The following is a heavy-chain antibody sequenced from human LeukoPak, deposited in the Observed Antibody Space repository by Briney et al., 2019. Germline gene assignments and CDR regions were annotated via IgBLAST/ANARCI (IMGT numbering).Heavy chain of an antibody. CDR3: AGGYYYDSSGTERLNWFDP. D-gene: IGHD3-22*01. J-gene: IGHJ5*02. Sequence: PGGSLRLSCAASGFTFSSYSMNWVRQAPGKGLEWVSSISSSSSYIYYADSVKGRFTISRDNAKNSLYLQMNSLRAEDTAVYYCAGGYYYDSSGTERLNWFDPWRQGTLVTVSS. V-gene: IGHV3-21*01. CDR2: ISSSSSYI. CDR1: GFTFSSYS.